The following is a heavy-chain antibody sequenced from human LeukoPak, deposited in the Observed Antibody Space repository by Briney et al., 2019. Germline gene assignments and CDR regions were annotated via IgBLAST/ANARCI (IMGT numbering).Heavy chain of an antibody. CDR1: GYSFSTYW. J-gene: IGHJ4*02. D-gene: IGHD6-19*01. CDR2: IYPDESNI. CDR3: ARHEGGGWYIDY. V-gene: IGHV5-51*01. Sequence: GESLKISCKGSGYSFSTYWIAWVRQMPEKGLEWMGIIYPDESNIRYSPSFQGQVTISVDKSISTAYLQWSSLKASDTAIYYCARHEGGGWYIDYWGQGTLVTVSS.